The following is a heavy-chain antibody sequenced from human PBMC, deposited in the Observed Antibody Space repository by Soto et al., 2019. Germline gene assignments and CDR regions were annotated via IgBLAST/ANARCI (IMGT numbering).Heavy chain of an antibody. CDR2: INAYNGKT. J-gene: IGHJ4*02. V-gene: IGHV1-18*04. CDR3: AREKRYVSGTELDY. CDR1: GYTFTTYG. D-gene: IGHD3-10*01. Sequence: QVQLVQSGVEVKKPGASVNISCRTSGYTFTTYGFTWVRQAPGQGLEWIGWINAYNGKTGYAQNFQGRVTLTKDTVTTTAYMELRTLTPDDTALYYCAREKRYVSGTELDYWGQGSLVTVSS.